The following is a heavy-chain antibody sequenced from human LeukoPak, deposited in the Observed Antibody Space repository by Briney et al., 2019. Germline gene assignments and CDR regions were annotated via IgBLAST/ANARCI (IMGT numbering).Heavy chain of an antibody. D-gene: IGHD3-22*01. J-gene: IGHJ4*02. CDR2: MNPNSGNT. Sequence: ASVKVSCKASGYTFTSYDINWVRQATGQGLEWMGWMNPNSGNTGYAQKFQGRVTMTRNTSISTAYMELSSLRSEDTAVYYCARDRFYERYYYDSSGYPNYFDYWGQGTLVTVSS. CDR3: ARDRFYERYYYDSSGYPNYFDY. V-gene: IGHV1-8*01. CDR1: GYTFTSYD.